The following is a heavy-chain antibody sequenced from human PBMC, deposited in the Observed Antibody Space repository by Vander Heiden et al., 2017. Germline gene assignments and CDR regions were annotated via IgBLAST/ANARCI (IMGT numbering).Heavy chain of an antibody. CDR1: GFSFNRFG. CDR3: ARGAEY. Sequence: QVHLVESGGGVVQPGTSLRISCTTSGFSFNRFGMHWVRQAPGKGLDWVAFISNDGSNKYYADSVKDRFTISRDKSQNTLFLQMNSLRPEDTAVYYCARGAEYWGQGTLVTVSS. V-gene: IGHV3-30*03. J-gene: IGHJ4*02. CDR2: ISNDGSNK.